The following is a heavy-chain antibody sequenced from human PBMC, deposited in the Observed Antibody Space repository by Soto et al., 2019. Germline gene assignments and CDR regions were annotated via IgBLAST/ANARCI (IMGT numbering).Heavy chain of an antibody. CDR2: INPSGGST. V-gene: IGHV1-46*01. J-gene: IGHJ1*01. CDR3: ARDERGYSGYDYEGKSFQH. D-gene: IGHD5-12*01. CDR1: GYTFTSYY. Sequence: QVQLVQSGAEVKKPGASVKVSCKASGYTFTSYYMHWVRQAPGQGLEWMGIINPSGGSTSYAQKFQGRVTMDRDTSTSTVYMELSSLRSEDTAVYYCARDERGYSGYDYEGKSFQHWGQGTLVSVSS.